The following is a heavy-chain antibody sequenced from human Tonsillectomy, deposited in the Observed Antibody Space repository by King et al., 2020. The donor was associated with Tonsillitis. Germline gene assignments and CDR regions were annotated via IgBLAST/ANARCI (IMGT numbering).Heavy chain of an antibody. D-gene: IGHD3-3*01. V-gene: IGHV3-23*04. CDR3: AKCPSDFWSGGLYYAMDV. CDR2: MSGAGARA. J-gene: IGHJ6*02. CDR1: GFTFSTYA. Sequence: VQLVESGGGLVQPGGSLRLSCAASGFTFSTYAMTWVRQAPGKGREWVSVMSGAGARAYHADSVKGRFTISRDNSKNTLYLQMNSLRAEDTAVYYCAKCPSDFWSGGLYYAMDVWGQGTTVTVSS.